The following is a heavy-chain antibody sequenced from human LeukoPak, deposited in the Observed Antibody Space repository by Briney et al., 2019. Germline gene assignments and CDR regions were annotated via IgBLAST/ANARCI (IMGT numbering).Heavy chain of an antibody. CDR3: ARSPMTTVTDWYFDL. D-gene: IGHD4-17*01. V-gene: IGHV1-2*02. CDR2: INPNSGGT. J-gene: IGHJ2*01. Sequence: ASVKVSCKASGYTFTGYYMHWVRQAPGQGLEWMGWINPNSGGTNYAQKFQGRVTMTRDTSISTAYMELSRLRSDDTAVYYCARSPMTTVTDWYFDLWGRGTLVTVSS. CDR1: GYTFTGYY.